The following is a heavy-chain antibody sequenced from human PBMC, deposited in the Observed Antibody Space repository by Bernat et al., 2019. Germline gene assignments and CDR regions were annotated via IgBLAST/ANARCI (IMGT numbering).Heavy chain of an antibody. V-gene: IGHV2-70*01. J-gene: IGHJ4*02. CDR1: GFSLITSGMC. Sequence: QVTLRESGPALVKPTQTLTLTCTISGFSLITSGMCLSWIRQPPGKALECLALIDWDDDKYYSTSLKTRLTISKDISKNQVNLKMTNMDPMDTATYYCARIRRYCSSTSCYEFLDYWGQGTLVTVSS. CDR2: IDWDDDK. D-gene: IGHD2-2*01. CDR3: ARIRRYCSSTSCYEFLDY.